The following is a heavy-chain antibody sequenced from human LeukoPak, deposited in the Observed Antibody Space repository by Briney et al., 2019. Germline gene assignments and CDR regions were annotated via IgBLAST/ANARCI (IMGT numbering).Heavy chain of an antibody. CDR2: ISSSGSTI. CDR1: GFTFSDYY. V-gene: IGHV3-11*01. CDR3: ARAFNRGRFDY. J-gene: IGHJ4*02. D-gene: IGHD1-14*01. Sequence: NTGGSLRLSCAASGFTFSDYYMSWIRQAPGKGLEWVSYISSSGSTIYYADSVKGRFTISRDNAKNSLYLQMNSLRAEDTAVYYCARAFNRGRFDYWGQGTLVTVSS.